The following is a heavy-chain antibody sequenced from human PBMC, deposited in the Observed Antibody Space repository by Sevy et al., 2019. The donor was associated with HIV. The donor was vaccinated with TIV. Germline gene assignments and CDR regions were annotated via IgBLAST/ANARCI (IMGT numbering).Heavy chain of an antibody. Sequence: GGSLRLSCAASGFTFSSYDMHWVRQAPGKGLEWVAVISYDGSNKYYADSVKGRFTISRDNSKNTLYLQMNSLRAEDTAVYYCARDSTVEMATMGFDYWGQGTLVTVSS. CDR1: GFTFSSYD. D-gene: IGHD5-12*01. V-gene: IGHV3-30-3*01. CDR2: ISYDGSNK. CDR3: ARDSTVEMATMGFDY. J-gene: IGHJ4*02.